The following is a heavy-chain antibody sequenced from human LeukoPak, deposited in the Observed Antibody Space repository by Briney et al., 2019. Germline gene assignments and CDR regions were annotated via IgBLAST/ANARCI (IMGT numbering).Heavy chain of an antibody. CDR1: RFTFSNFA. J-gene: IGHJ4*02. CDR2: ISGSGGST. V-gene: IGHV3-23*01. Sequence: GGSLRLSCAASRFTFSNFAMSWVRQAPGKGLEWVSAISGSGGSTYYADSVKGRFTISRDNSKNALFLQMNSLRAEDTAVYYCAKSGPYCSSTSCNYFDYWGQGPLVTVSS. D-gene: IGHD2-2*01. CDR3: AKSGPYCSSTSCNYFDY.